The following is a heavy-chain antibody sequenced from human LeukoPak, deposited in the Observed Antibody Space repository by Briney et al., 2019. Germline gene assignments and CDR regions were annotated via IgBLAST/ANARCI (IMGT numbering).Heavy chain of an antibody. CDR3: ARGTAAAANRNWFDS. J-gene: IGHJ5*01. CDR2: ITETGAGI. CDR1: GFTVSSNY. V-gene: IGHV3-23*01. D-gene: IGHD6-13*01. Sequence: GGSLRLSCAASGFTVSSNYMSWVRQAPGKGLEWVSVITETGAGIYYADSVKGRFTMSRDNSRNTVYLQMDSLRAEDTAVYFCARGTAAAANRNWFDSWGQGTLVTVSS.